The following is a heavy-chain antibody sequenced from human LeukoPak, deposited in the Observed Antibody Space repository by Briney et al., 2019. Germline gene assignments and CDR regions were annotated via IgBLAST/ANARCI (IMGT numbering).Heavy chain of an antibody. D-gene: IGHD5-18*01. CDR3: ARTIVHSAIIGAY. CDR1: GGSISSSSFN. CDR2: IYHSGTA. J-gene: IGHJ4*02. Sequence: SETLSLTCSVTGGSISSSSFNWGWIRQPPGKGLEWVGSIYHSGTAYYNPSLKSRVTVSIDTSTNQFSLRVNSVTAADTAVYYCARTIVHSAIIGAYWGQGTLVTVSS. V-gene: IGHV4-39*07.